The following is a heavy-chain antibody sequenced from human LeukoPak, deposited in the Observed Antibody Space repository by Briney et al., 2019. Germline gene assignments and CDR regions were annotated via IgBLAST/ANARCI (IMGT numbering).Heavy chain of an antibody. CDR1: GFTFSSYE. Sequence: GGSLRLSCAASGFTFSSYEMNWVRQAPGKGLEWISYISSSGSTIYYADSVKGRFTISRDNAMNSLYLQMNSLRAEDTAVYYCARGPRDDSSGYYYYYYMDVWGKGTTVTVSS. D-gene: IGHD3-22*01. CDR2: ISSSGSTI. V-gene: IGHV3-48*03. CDR3: ARGPRDDSSGYYYYYYMDV. J-gene: IGHJ6*03.